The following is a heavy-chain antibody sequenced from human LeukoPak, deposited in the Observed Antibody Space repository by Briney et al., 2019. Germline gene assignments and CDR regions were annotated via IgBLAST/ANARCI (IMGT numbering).Heavy chain of an antibody. V-gene: IGHV4-30-4*01. J-gene: IGHJ5*02. D-gene: IGHD5-18*01. CDR1: GGSISSGDYY. Sequence: SETLSLTCTVSGGSISSGDYYWSWIRQPPGKGLEWIGEINHSGSTNYNPSLKSRVTISVDTSKNQFSLKLSSVTAADTAVYYCAIQLWFWGNWFDPWGQGTLVTVSS. CDR2: INHSGST. CDR3: AIQLWFWGNWFDP.